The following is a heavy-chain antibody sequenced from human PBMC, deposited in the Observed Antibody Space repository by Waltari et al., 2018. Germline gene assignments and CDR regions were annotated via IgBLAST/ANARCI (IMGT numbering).Heavy chain of an antibody. D-gene: IGHD4-17*01. CDR2: IIPSFGTA. CDR3: ASQFSVDYAEYFQH. CDR1: GGTFSSYA. V-gene: IGHV1-69*13. Sequence: QVQLVQSGAEVKKPGSSVKVSCKASGGTFSSYAISWVRQAPGQGLEWMGRIIPSFGTANYAQKFQGRVTITADKATSTAYMELSSLRSEDTAVYYCASQFSVDYAEYFQHWGQGTLVTVSS. J-gene: IGHJ1*01.